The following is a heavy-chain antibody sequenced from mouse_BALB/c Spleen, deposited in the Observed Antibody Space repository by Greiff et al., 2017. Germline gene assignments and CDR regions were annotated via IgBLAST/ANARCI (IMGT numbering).Heavy chain of an antibody. J-gene: IGHJ4*01. CDR1: GYTFTSYN. V-gene: IGHV1-12*01. CDR2: IYPGNGDT. D-gene: IGHD1-1*01. CDR3: ARGYGSSYNYAMDY. Sequence: QVQLQQSGAELVKPGASVKMSCKASGYTFTSYNMHWVKQAPGQGLEWIGAIYPGNGDTSYNQKFKGKATLTADKSSSTAYMQLSSLTSEDSAVYYCARGYGSSYNYAMDYWGQGTSVTVSS.